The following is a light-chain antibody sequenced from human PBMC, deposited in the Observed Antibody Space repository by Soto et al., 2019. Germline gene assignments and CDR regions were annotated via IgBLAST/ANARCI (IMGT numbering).Light chain of an antibody. CDR1: QSVSSY. CDR2: DAS. J-gene: IGKJ4*01. Sequence: EIVLTQSPATLSLSPGERATLSCRASQSVSSYLAWYQQKPGQAPRLLIYDASNRATGISARFSGSGSGTDFTLTISSLEPEDFAVYYCQQRSNWRALTFGGGTKVEIK. V-gene: IGKV3-11*01. CDR3: QQRSNWRALT.